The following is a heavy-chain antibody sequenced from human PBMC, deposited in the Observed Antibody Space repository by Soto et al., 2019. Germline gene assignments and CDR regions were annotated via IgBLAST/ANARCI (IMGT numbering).Heavy chain of an antibody. D-gene: IGHD2-2*01. CDR3: AKGGQLLTEGGGY. CDR1: GFTFDDYA. V-gene: IGHV3-9*01. Sequence: EVQLVESGGGLVQPGRSLRLSCAASGFTFDDYAMHWVRQAPGQGLEWVSGISWNSGSIGYADSVKGRFTISRDNAKNSLYLQMNSLRAEDTALYYCAKGGQLLTEGGGYWGQGTLVTVSS. CDR2: ISWNSGSI. J-gene: IGHJ4*02.